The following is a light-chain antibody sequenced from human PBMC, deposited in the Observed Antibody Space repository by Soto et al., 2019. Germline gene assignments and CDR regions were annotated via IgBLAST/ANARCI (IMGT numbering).Light chain of an antibody. J-gene: IGKJ1*01. CDR1: QSISSSY. Sequence: EIVLTHSPSPLSLSPGKIATLSCSASQSISSSYLAWYQQRPVRAPRLLIYGSSSSATGIPDRFSGSGSGTEFTLTIIRLEPEDFVVYYCQQYGSSSWTFGQGTKV. CDR3: QQYGSSSWT. CDR2: GSS. V-gene: IGKV3-20*01.